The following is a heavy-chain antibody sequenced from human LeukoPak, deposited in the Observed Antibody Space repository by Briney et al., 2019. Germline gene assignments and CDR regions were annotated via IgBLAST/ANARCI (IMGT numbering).Heavy chain of an antibody. CDR3: ARGNNGWLVLGY. CDR2: ISAYNGNT. D-gene: IGHD6-19*01. V-gene: IGHV1-18*01. Sequence: ASVKVSCKASGYTFTSYGISWVRQAPGQWLEWMGWISAYNGNTNNAQKVQGSVTIVTVTSTSTTYMKLRSLRTEDTAVYYCARGNNGWLVLGYWGQGTLVTVSS. J-gene: IGHJ4*02. CDR1: GYTFTSYG.